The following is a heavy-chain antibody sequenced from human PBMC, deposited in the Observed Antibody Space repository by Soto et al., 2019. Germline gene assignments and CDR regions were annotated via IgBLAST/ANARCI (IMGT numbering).Heavy chain of an antibody. V-gene: IGHV3-30-3*01. D-gene: IGHD6-19*01. CDR2: ITYDGSNK. Sequence: QGQLVESGGGVVQPGRSLRLSCAASGFTFSSYAMHWDRQAPGKGLAWVAVITYDGSNKYYADSVKGRFTISRDNSKKTLYLQMNSLRAEDRAVYYCARLIGPSRDSRQWLDYYGMDVWGQGPTVTVSS. J-gene: IGHJ6*02. CDR1: GFTFSSYA. CDR3: ARLIGPSRDSRQWLDYYGMDV.